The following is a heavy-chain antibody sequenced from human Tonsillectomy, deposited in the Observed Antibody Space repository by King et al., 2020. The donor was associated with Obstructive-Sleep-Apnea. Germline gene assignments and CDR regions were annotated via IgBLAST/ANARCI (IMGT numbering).Heavy chain of an antibody. CDR2: IIPIFGTA. CDR3: ARDVPYSSGWYEPIDY. D-gene: IGHD6-19*01. J-gene: IGHJ4*02. Sequence: QLVQSGAEVKKPGSSVKVSCKASGGTFSSYAISWVRQAPGQGLEWMGGIIPIFGTAKYAQKFQGCVTITADESTSTAYMELGSLGSEDTAVYYCARDVPYSSGWYEPIDYWGQGTLVTVSS. CDR1: GGTFSSYA. V-gene: IGHV1-69*01.